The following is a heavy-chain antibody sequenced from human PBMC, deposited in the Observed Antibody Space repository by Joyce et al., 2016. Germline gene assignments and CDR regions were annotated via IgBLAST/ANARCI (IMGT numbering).Heavy chain of an antibody. V-gene: IGHV3-53*02. D-gene: IGHD6-19*01. CDR3: ARVLGSDYYYGMDV. Sequence: EVQLVETGGGLIQPGGSLRLSCAASELSVSTNYMSWVRQAPGKGLEWVSLLYSGGNTYYADSVKGRFIISRDNDKNTLFLQMNALRAEDTAIYYCARVLGSDYYYGMDVWGQGTTVTVSS. CDR2: LYSGGNT. J-gene: IGHJ6*02. CDR1: ELSVSTNY.